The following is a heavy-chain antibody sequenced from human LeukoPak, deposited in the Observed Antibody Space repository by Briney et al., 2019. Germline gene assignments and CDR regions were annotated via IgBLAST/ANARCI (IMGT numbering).Heavy chain of an antibody. V-gene: IGHV3-30-3*01. D-gene: IGHD2-2*02. CDR3: AKDGYCSSTSCYKNWFDP. J-gene: IGHJ5*02. CDR2: ISYDGSNK. CDR1: GFTFSSYA. Sequence: GRSLRLSCAASGFTFSSYAMHWVRQAPGKGLEWVAVISYDGSNKYYADSVKGRFTISRDNSKNTLYLQMNSLRAEDTAVYYCAKDGYCSSTSCYKNWFDPWGQGTLVTVSS.